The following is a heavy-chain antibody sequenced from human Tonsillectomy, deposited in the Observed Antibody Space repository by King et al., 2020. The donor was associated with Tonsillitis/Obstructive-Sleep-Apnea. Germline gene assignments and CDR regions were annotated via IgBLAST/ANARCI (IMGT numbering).Heavy chain of an antibody. CDR2: IHQDGREK. D-gene: IGHD4/OR15-4a*01. J-gene: IGHJ4*02. V-gene: IGHV3-7*04. CDR3: VRDRDKGDYVDF. CDR1: GFTFTSYW. Sequence: VQLVESGGGLVQPGGSLRLSCAASGFTFTSYWMSWVRQAPGKGLEWVANIHQDGREKYYVNSVTGRFTISRDNAKASLYLQMNSLRAEDTVVYYCVRDRDKGDYVDFWGQGILVTVSS.